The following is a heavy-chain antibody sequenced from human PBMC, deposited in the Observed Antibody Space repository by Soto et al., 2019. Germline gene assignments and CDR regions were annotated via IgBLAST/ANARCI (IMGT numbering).Heavy chain of an antibody. CDR2: INHSGNN. V-gene: IGHV4-61*01. J-gene: IGHJ3*02. CDR3: ARGGSNDWQVAFDI. CDR1: GGSVSSGNYY. Sequence: SETLSLTCSVSGGSVSSGNYYWSWIRQPPGKGLEWIGEINHSGNNNYSPSLKSRVTMSLDTSKNQFSLKLTSVTAADTAVYYCARGGSNDWQVAFDIWGQGTMVTVSS. D-gene: IGHD3-9*01.